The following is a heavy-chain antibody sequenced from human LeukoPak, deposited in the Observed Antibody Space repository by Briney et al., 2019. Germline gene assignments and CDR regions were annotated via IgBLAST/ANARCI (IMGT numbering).Heavy chain of an antibody. Sequence: PGGSLRLSCAASGFTFRSYTIHWVRQPPGKGLEWVSSISSSSSYIYYADSVKGRFTISRDNAKNSLYLQMNSLRAEDTAVYYCARDGGAAAGSFDYWGQGTLVTVSS. D-gene: IGHD6-13*01. CDR2: ISSSSSYI. CDR3: ARDGGAAAGSFDY. J-gene: IGHJ4*02. CDR1: GFTFRSYT. V-gene: IGHV3-21*01.